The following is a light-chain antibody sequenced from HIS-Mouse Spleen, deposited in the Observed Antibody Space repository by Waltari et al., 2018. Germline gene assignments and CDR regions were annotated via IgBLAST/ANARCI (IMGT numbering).Light chain of an antibody. CDR2: EDS. CDR3: YSTDSSGNHRV. Sequence: SYELTQPPSVSVSPGQTARITCSGDALPTKYAYWYQQKSGQAPVLVLYEDSKRPSGIPERFSGSSSGTMATLTISGAQVEDEADYYCYSTDSSGNHRVFGGGTKLTVL. V-gene: IGLV3-10*01. CDR1: ALPTKY. J-gene: IGLJ2*01.